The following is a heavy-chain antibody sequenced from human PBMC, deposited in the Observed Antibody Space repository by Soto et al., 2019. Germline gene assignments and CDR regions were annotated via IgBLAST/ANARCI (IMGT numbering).Heavy chain of an antibody. V-gene: IGHV1-3*01. D-gene: IGHD3-10*01. J-gene: IGHJ4*02. Sequence: ASVKVSCKSSGNSFVKYAIHWVRQAPGQRLQWMGWINVGSGNTKYAQDFQGRVTFTRDTAATTTFMELSSLRSEYAAVYYCAKVPPLGDSGSFYIQHYDSWGQGTLVTVSS. CDR1: GNSFVKYA. CDR2: INVGSGNT. CDR3: AKVPPLGDSGSFYIQHYDS.